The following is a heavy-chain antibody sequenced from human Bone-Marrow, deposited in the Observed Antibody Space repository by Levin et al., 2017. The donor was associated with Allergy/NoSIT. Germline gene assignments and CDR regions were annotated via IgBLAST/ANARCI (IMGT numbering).Heavy chain of an antibody. J-gene: IGHJ6*02. CDR1: GFTFSDHY. V-gene: IGHV3-72*01. CDR2: IRDRANSYTT. CDR3: TRGGLRQGGKYYYGMDV. Sequence: PGGSLRLSCAASGFTFSDHYMDWVRQAPGKGLEWVGRIRDRANSYTTEYAASVKGRFTISRDDSKNSVCLQMSSLKTEDTAVYYCTRGGLRQGGKYYYGMDVWGQGTTVTVSS. D-gene: IGHD1-26*01.